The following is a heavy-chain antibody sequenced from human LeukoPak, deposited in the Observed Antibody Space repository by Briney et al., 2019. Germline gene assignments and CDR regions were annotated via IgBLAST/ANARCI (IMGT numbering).Heavy chain of an antibody. CDR3: AKRGGLLWFGELDY. Sequence: GGSLRLSCAASGFMFSSYAMTWVRQAPGKGLEWVAFIRYDGSNKYYADSVKGRFTISRDNSKNTLYLQMNSLRAEDTAVYYCAKRGGLLWFGELDYWGQGTLVTVSS. J-gene: IGHJ4*02. D-gene: IGHD3-10*01. CDR2: IRYDGSNK. V-gene: IGHV3-30*02. CDR1: GFMFSSYA.